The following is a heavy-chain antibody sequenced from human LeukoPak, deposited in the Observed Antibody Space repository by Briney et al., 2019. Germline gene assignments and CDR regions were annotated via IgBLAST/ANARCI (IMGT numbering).Heavy chain of an antibody. CDR2: ISGGGVST. CDR3: AKDRYRLTTSYFDY. CDR1: GFTFSSYG. V-gene: IGHV3-23*01. J-gene: IGHJ4*02. Sequence: GGSLRLSCAASGFTFSSYGMSWVRQAPGKGLEWVSGISGGGVSTYYADSVKGRFTISRDNSKNTLYLQMNSLRAEDTAVYYCAKDRYRLTTSYFDYWGQGTLVTVSS. D-gene: IGHD4-17*01.